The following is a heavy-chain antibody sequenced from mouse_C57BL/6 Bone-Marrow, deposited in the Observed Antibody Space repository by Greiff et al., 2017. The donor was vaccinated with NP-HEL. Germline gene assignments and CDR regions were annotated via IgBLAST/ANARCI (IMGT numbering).Heavy chain of an antibody. D-gene: IGHD1-1*01. CDR2: INPYNGGT. CDR1: GYTFTDYY. CDR3: ARLGTTVVAWYFDV. Sequence: VQLKESGPVLVKPGASVKMSCKASGYTFTDYYMNWVKQSHGKSLEWIGVINPYNGGTSYNQKFKGKATLTVDKSSSTAYMELNSLTSEDSAVYYCARLGTTVVAWYFDVWGTGTTVTVSS. V-gene: IGHV1-19*01. J-gene: IGHJ1*03.